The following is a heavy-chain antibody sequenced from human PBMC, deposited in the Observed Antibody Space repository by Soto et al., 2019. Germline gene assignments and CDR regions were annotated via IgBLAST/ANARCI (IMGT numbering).Heavy chain of an antibody. D-gene: IGHD6-6*01. CDR1: GFSFSTYS. Sequence: EVQLVESGGGLVQPGGSLRLSCAASGFSFSTYSMNWVRQAPGKGLEWVSYISSRSYTIYYIDSVKGRFTISRDNAKSSLYLQMNSLRDEDTAVYYCARGGSSSDNVMDVWGQGTTVTVSS. V-gene: IGHV3-48*02. CDR3: ARGGSSSDNVMDV. J-gene: IGHJ6*02. CDR2: ISSRSYTI.